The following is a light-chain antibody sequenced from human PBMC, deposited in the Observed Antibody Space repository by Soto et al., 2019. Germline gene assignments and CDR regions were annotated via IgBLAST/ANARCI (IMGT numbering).Light chain of an antibody. Sequence: DMVMTQCPGSLAVSLGEMSTVSCKASQMFLYSSNNKNYLAWYQQKPGQPXKLLIYWAYTRESGVTDRFSGSGSGTDFTLTISSLQAADVAVYYCQQYYSTPWTFGQGTKVDIK. V-gene: IGKV4-1*01. J-gene: IGKJ1*01. CDR1: QMFLYSSNNKNY. CDR3: QQYYSTPWT. CDR2: WAY.